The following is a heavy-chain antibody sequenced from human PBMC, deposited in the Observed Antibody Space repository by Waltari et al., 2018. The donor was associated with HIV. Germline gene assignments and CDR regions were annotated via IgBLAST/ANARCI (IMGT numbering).Heavy chain of an antibody. Sequence: QVQLQQWGAGLLKPSETLSLRCAVYGGSFSGYYWSWIRQPPGKGLEWIGEINLSGTTNYNPSLKCRVTISVDTSKNQFSLKWSSVTAADTAVYFCAGRNWGYYYGMDVWGQGTTVTVSS. V-gene: IGHV4-34*01. CDR3: AGRNWGYYYGMDV. CDR1: GGSFSGYY. CDR2: INLSGTT. J-gene: IGHJ6*02. D-gene: IGHD7-27*01.